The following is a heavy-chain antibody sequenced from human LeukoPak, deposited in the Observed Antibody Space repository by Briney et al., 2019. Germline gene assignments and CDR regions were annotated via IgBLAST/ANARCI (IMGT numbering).Heavy chain of an antibody. CDR1: GITLSNYG. J-gene: IGHJ4*02. CDR2: ISGSGGRT. Sequence: GGSLRLSCAVSGITLSNYGMSWVRQAPGKGLEWVADISGSGGRTTYADSVKGRFTISRDNPKNTLYLQMNSLRAEDTAVYFCAKRGVVIRVILVGFHKEAYYFDSWGQGALVTVSS. D-gene: IGHD3-22*01. CDR3: AKRGVVIRVILVGFHKEAYYFDS. V-gene: IGHV3-23*01.